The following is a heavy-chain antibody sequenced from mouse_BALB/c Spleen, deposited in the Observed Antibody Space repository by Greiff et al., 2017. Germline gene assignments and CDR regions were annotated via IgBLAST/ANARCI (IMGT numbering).Heavy chain of an antibody. Sequence: DVQLVESGGGLVKPGGSLKFSCAASGFAFSSYDMSWVRQTPEKRLEWVAYISSGGGSTYYSDTVKGRFTISRDNAKNTLYLQMSSLKSEDTAMYYCSRHRTTVVATDYAMDYWGQGTSVTVSS. CDR1: GFAFSSYD. V-gene: IGHV5-12-1*01. CDR3: SRHRTTVVATDYAMDY. D-gene: IGHD1-1*01. CDR2: ISSGGGST. J-gene: IGHJ4*01.